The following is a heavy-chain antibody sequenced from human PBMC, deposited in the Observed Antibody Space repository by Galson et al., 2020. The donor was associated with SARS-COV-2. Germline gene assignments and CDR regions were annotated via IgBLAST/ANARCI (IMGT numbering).Heavy chain of an antibody. CDR3: ARDRGAAAGWGWFDP. CDR1: GFTFSSYA. CDR2: ISYDGSNK. V-gene: IGHV3-30*04. J-gene: IGHJ5*02. D-gene: IGHD6-13*01. Sequence: GGSLRLSCAASGFTFSSYAMHWVRQAPGKGLEWVAVISYDGSNKYYADSVKGRLTISRDNSKNTLYLQMNSLRAEDTAVYYCARDRGAAAGWGWFDPWGQGTLVTVSS.